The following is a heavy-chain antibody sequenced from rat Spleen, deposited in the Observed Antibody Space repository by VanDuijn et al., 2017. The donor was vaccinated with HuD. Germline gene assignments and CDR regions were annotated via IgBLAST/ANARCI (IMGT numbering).Heavy chain of an antibody. J-gene: IGHJ2*01. Sequence: QVQLKESGPGLVQPSQTLSLTCTVSGFSLTSYHVSWVRQPPGQGLEWMGAIWSGGGTDYNSALKSRLSISRDTSKSQVFLKMNSLQTEDTAIYYCAREPPLAYYFDYWGQGVMVTVSS. CDR2: IWSGGGT. CDR1: GFSLTSYH. V-gene: IGHV2-43*01. D-gene: IGHD3-1*01. CDR3: AREPPLAYYFDY.